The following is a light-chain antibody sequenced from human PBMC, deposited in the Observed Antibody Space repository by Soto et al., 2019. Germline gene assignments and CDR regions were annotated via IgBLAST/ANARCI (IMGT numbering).Light chain of an antibody. CDR1: QSVSSY. CDR3: HQRSNWPLYT. CDR2: DAY. J-gene: IGKJ2*01. V-gene: IGKV3-11*01. Sequence: EIVLTQSPATLSLSLGERATLSCRASQSVSSYLAWYQQKPGQAPRLLIYDAYNSATGIPARFSGSGSGTDFTLTISSLEPGDFAVYYCHQRSNWPLYTFGQGTKLDIK.